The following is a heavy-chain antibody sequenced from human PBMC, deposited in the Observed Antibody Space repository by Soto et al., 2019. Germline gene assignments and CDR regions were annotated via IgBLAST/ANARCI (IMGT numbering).Heavy chain of an antibody. CDR1: GVTFSSYA. V-gene: IGHV1-69*01. CDR3: AKSDSYVNWFDP. J-gene: IGHJ5*02. CDR2: IIPIFGTA. D-gene: IGHD5-18*01. Sequence: KVSCKASGVTFSSYAISWVRQAPGQGLEWMGGIIPIFGTANYAQKFQGRVTITADESTSTAYMELSSLRSEDTAVYYCAKSDSYVNWFDPWGQGTLVTVSS.